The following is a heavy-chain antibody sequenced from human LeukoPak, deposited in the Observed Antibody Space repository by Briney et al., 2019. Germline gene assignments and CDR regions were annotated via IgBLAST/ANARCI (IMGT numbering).Heavy chain of an antibody. CDR3: ARDSASGYYYGSGSYEEGY. V-gene: IGHV4-59*12. Sequence: SETLSLTCTVSGGSISSYYWSWIRQPPGKGLEWIGYIYYSGSTNYNPSLKSRVTISVDTSKNQFSLKLSSVTAADTAVYYCARDSASGYYYGSGSYEEGYWGQGTLVTVSS. D-gene: IGHD3-10*01. J-gene: IGHJ4*02. CDR2: IYYSGST. CDR1: GGSISSYY.